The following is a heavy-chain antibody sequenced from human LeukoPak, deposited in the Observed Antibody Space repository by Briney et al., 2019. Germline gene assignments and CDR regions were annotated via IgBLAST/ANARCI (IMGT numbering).Heavy chain of an antibody. J-gene: IGHJ5*02. CDR1: GGSLSSFY. CDR3: ARCIAAASFDP. V-gene: IGHV4-59*08. CDR2: IYYSGST. D-gene: IGHD6-13*01. Sequence: SETLSLTCAVSGGSLSSFYWSWIRQPPGKGLEWIGYIYYSGSTNYNPSLKSRVTISVDTSKNQFSLKLSSVTAADTAVYYCARCIAAASFDPWGQGTLVTVSS.